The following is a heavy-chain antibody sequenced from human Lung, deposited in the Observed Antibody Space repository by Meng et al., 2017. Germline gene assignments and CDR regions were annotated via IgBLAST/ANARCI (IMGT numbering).Heavy chain of an antibody. CDR2: IKKDGSKK. CDR3: ARDGGPAVLLTMVRGGLAFDI. CDR1: GFTLSSYW. V-gene: IGHV3-7*01. D-gene: IGHD3-10*01. J-gene: IGHJ3*02. Sequence: GGSLRLSCEAPGFTLSSYWVCWVRQAPGKGLEGVATIKKDGSKKSYVDTVKGRFTISRDNAKNSLYLQMNSLSAEDTAVYYCARDGGPAVLLTMVRGGLAFDIWGQGTMVTVSS.